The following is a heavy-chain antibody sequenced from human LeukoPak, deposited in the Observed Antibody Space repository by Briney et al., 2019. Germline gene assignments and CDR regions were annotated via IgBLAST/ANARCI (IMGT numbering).Heavy chain of an antibody. CDR1: GGSISSYC. Sequence: SETLSLTCTVSGGSISSYCWSWIRQPAGKGLEWIGRIYTSGSTNYNPSLKSRVTMSVDTSKNQFSLKLGSVTAADTAVYYCARDEYYYDSSGYYFVYWGQGTLVTVSS. V-gene: IGHV4-4*07. J-gene: IGHJ4*02. CDR3: ARDEYYYDSSGYYFVY. D-gene: IGHD3-22*01. CDR2: IYTSGST.